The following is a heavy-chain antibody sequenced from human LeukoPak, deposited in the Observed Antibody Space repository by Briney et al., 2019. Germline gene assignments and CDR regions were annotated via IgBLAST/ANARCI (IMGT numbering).Heavy chain of an antibody. CDR1: GGSISSSSYY. CDR2: IYYSGST. CDR3: ARQRIAAAGNLGGYYFDY. D-gene: IGHD6-13*01. V-gene: IGHV4-39*01. Sequence: SETLSLTCTVSGGSISSSSYYWGWIRQPPGKGLEWIGSIYYSGSTYYNPSLKSRVTISVDTFKNQFSLKLSSVTAADTAVYYCARQRIAAAGNLGGYYFDYWGQGTLVTVSS. J-gene: IGHJ4*02.